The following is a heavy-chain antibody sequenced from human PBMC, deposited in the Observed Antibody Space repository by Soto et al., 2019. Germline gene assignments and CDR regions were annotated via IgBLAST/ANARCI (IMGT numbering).Heavy chain of an antibody. CDR1: GFTFSNYV. CDR2: ISYDGSNK. J-gene: IGHJ6*02. V-gene: IGHV3-30*18. D-gene: IGHD6-19*01. Sequence: QVQLVESGGGVVQPGRSLRLSCAASGFTFSNYVMHWVRQAPGKGLEWVAVISYDGSNKYYADSVKGRFTISRDNSKNTLYLQMSSLIPEDTAIYYCAKRIAVADIYYYGMDLWGQGTTVTVSS. CDR3: AKRIAVADIYYYGMDL.